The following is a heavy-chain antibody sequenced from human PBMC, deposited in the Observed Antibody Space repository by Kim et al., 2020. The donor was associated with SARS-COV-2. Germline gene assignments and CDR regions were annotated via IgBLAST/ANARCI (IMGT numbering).Heavy chain of an antibody. Sequence: NDFALSVTGRITINPDTSKNQFSLQLHSVTPEDTAVYYCARGTGSSGLGYWGQGTLVTVSS. V-gene: IGHV6-1*01. CDR3: ARGTGSSGLGY. J-gene: IGHJ4*02. D-gene: IGHD3-22*01. CDR2: N.